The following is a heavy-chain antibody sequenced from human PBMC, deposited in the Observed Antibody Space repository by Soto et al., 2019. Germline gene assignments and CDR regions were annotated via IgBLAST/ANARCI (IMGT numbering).Heavy chain of an antibody. CDR3: ARVMGIGIVATKDAFDI. D-gene: IGHD5-12*01. CDR1: GFTVSSNY. CDR2: IYSGGST. V-gene: IGHV3-66*01. J-gene: IGHJ3*02. Sequence: GGSLRLSCAASGFTVSSNYMSWVRQAPGKGLEWVSVIYSGGSTYYADSVKGRFTISRDNSKNTLYLQMNSPRAEDTAVYYCARVMGIGIVATKDAFDIWSRGTMVTVSS.